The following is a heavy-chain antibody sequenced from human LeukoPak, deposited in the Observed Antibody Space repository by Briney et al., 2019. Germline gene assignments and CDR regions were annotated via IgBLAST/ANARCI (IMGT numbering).Heavy chain of an antibody. CDR3: ARGGNYWPQWWYDP. J-gene: IGHJ5*02. CDR1: GGSISTYY. Sequence: SETLSLTCTVSGGSISTYYWSWIRQPPGKGLEWIGYIYYTGSTSYNPSLKSRVTMSLDASKNQFSLELNSVTPADTAVYYCARGGNYWPQWWYDPWGRGTLVSVSS. D-gene: IGHD1-26*01. V-gene: IGHV4-59*01. CDR2: IYYTGST.